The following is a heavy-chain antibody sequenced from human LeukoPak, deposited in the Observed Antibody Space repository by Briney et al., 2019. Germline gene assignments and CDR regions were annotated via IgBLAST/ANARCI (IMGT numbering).Heavy chain of an antibody. D-gene: IGHD6-19*01. V-gene: IGHV3-74*01. J-gene: IGHJ4*02. CDR3: ARRGAVAGTFDY. CDR2: INSDGSST. Sequence: GGSLRLSCAASGFTLSSYWMHWVRQAPGKGLVWVSRINSDGSSTSYADSVKGRFTISRDNAKNTLYLQMNSLRVEDTAVYYCARRGAVAGTFDYWGQGTLVTVSS. CDR1: GFTLSSYW.